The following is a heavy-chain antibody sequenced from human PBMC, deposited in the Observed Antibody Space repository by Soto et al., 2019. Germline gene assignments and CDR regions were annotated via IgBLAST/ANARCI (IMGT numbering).Heavy chain of an antibody. J-gene: IGHJ4*02. CDR1: GFMFRNYG. V-gene: IGHV3-30*18. D-gene: IGHD6-19*01. CDR2: ISYDDGGYK. Sequence: SLRLSCGASGFMFRNYGMHWVRQAPGKGLEWVASISYDDGGYKYYVDSVQGRFTVSRDNSKNTLYLQMNSLGVEDTAVYYCAKDRSGWDFNYYFDYWGQGTVVTVSS. CDR3: AKDRSGWDFNYYFDY.